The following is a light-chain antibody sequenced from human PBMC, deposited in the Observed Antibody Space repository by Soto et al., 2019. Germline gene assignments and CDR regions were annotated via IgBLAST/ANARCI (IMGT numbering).Light chain of an antibody. J-gene: IGKJ1*01. CDR3: LQYDNYSWT. V-gene: IGKV1-5*01. Sequence: DIQMTQSPSTLSASVGDRVTITCRASQTISTWLAWYQQKPGKAPKLLIYDASKLESGVPSRFSGSGSGTEFTLTISSLQPDDVATYYCLQYDNYSWTFGQGTKVDIK. CDR1: QTISTW. CDR2: DAS.